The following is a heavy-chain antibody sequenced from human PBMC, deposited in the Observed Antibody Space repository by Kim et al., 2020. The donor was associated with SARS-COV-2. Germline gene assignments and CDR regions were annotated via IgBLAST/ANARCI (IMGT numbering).Heavy chain of an antibody. CDR2: ISAYNGNT. D-gene: IGHD3-10*01. V-gene: IGHV1-18*01. Sequence: ASVKVSCKASGYTFTSYGISWVRQAPGQGLEWMGWISAYNGNTNYAQKLQGRVTMTTDTSTSTAYMELRSLRSDDTAVYYCARDLGLTYYYGSGSYYAFDIWGQGTMVTVSS. CDR3: ARDLGLTYYYGSGSYYAFDI. J-gene: IGHJ3*02. CDR1: GYTFTSYG.